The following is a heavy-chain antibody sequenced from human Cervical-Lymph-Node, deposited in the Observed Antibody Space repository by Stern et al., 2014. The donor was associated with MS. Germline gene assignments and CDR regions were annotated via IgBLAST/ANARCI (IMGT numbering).Heavy chain of an antibody. CDR2: IYWDDDR. CDR3: VHRRPGSYCFDY. CDR1: GFSLTTGGVG. D-gene: IGHD3-10*01. V-gene: IGHV2-5*02. Sequence: QVTLKESGPTLVKPTETLTLTCTFSGFSLTTGGVGVGWIRRPPGKALEWRALIYWDDDRRYSPSLRSRLTLTPDTSKNQVVLTMTNMDPVDTATYYCVHRRPGSYCFDYWGQGILVTVSS. J-gene: IGHJ4*02.